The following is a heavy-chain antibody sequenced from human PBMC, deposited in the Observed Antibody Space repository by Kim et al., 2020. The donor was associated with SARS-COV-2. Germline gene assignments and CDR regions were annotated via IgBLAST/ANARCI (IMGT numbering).Heavy chain of an antibody. J-gene: IGHJ5*02. D-gene: IGHD6-19*01. CDR2: INHSGST. Sequence: SETLSLTCAVYGGSFSGYYWSWIRQPPGKGLEWIGEINHSGSTNYNPSLKSRVTISVDTSKNQFSLNLSSVTAADTAVYYCARGRIAVAPWGQGTLVTVSS. V-gene: IGHV4-34*01. CDR3: ARGRIAVAP. CDR1: GGSFSGYY.